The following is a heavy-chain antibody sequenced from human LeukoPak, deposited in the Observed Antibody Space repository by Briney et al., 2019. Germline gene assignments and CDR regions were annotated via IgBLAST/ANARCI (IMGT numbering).Heavy chain of an antibody. Sequence: PSETLSLTCTVSGGSISSYYWSWIRQPPGKGLEWIGYIYYSGSTNYNPSLKSRVTISVDTSKNQFSLKLSSVTAADTAVYYCARVLNYYGSGSYYPVFDPWGQGTLVTVSS. CDR3: ARVLNYYGSGSYYPVFDP. D-gene: IGHD3-10*01. V-gene: IGHV4-59*01. CDR1: GGSISSYY. CDR2: IYYSGST. J-gene: IGHJ5*02.